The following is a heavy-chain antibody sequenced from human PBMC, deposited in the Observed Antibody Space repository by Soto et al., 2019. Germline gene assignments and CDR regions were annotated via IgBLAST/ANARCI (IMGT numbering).Heavy chain of an antibody. V-gene: IGHV4-59*01. D-gene: IGHD2-15*01. Sequence: SETLSLTCTVSGGSISKYYCSWIRQLPGKGLEWIGYIYYTGSTNYNPSLNSRVSLSVDTSKNQFSLELSSVTAADTALYYCARRYCSGGSCYSGFDCWGQGTLVTVSS. J-gene: IGHJ4*02. CDR2: IYYTGST. CDR3: ARRYCSGGSCYSGFDC. CDR1: GGSISKYY.